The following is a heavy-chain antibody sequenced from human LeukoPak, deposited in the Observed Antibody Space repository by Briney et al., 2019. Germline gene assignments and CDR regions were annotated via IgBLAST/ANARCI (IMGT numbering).Heavy chain of an antibody. V-gene: IGHV4-59*08. CDR1: GGSISSYY. Sequence: SETLSLTCTVSGGSISSYYWSWIRQPPGQGLEWIGYINYSGSTNYNPSLKSRVTISVDTSKNQFSLKLSSVTAADTAVYYCARTYYYGSGLLTPFDPWGQGTLVTVSS. CDR2: INYSGST. CDR3: ARTYYYGSGLLTPFDP. D-gene: IGHD3-10*01. J-gene: IGHJ5*02.